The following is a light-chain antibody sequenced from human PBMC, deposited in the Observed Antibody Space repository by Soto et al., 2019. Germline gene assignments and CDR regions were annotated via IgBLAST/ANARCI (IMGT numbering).Light chain of an antibody. Sequence: QLVLTQPPSVSGAPGQRVTISCTGSSSNIGTGYDVHWYQQLPGTAPKLLIYGNSNRPSGVPDRFSGSKSGTSASLAITGLQAEDDADYYCQSYDSNLSVVFGGGTKLTVL. V-gene: IGLV1-40*01. CDR1: SSNIGTGYD. J-gene: IGLJ2*01. CDR2: GNS. CDR3: QSYDSNLSVV.